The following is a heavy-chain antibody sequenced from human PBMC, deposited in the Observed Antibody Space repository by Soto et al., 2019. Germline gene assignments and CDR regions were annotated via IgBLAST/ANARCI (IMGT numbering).Heavy chain of an antibody. D-gene: IGHD4-17*01. Sequence: QVQLVQSGAEVKKPGSSVKVSCKASGGTFSSYAINWVRQAPGQGLEWMGGIIPIFGTANYAQKFRGRVTIAADESTSTAYMELSSLRSEDTAVYYCAREGYAGDSSHDAFDIWGQGTMATVSS. CDR2: IIPIFGTA. V-gene: IGHV1-69*12. CDR1: GGTFSSYA. CDR3: AREGYAGDSSHDAFDI. J-gene: IGHJ3*02.